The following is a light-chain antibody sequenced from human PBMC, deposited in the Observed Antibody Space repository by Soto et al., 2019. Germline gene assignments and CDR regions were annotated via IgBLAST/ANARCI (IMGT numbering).Light chain of an antibody. V-gene: IGKV3-20*01. CDR1: QTVRNNY. CDR3: QQFSSYPLT. CDR2: DAS. J-gene: IGKJ4*01. Sequence: EFVLPQSPGTLSFSPGERATLSCRASQTVRNNYLAWYQQKPGQAPRLLIYDASSRATGIPDRFSGGGSGTDFTLTISRLEPEDFAVYYCQQFSSYPLTFGGGTKVDI.